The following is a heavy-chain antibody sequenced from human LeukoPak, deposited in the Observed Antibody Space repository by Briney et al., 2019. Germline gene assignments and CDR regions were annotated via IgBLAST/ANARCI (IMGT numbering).Heavy chain of an antibody. CDR2: MNTNSGNT. Sequence: SVKVSCKASGYTFTSYDINRVRQAPGQGLEWVGWMNTNSGNTGYAQKLQGRVTMTRNTSISTAYMELSSLTSEDTAVYYCARGEGIAVAEELTIDLWGRGTLVTVSS. V-gene: IGHV1-8*01. CDR3: ARGEGIAVAEELTIDL. J-gene: IGHJ2*01. D-gene: IGHD6-19*01. CDR1: GYTFTSYD.